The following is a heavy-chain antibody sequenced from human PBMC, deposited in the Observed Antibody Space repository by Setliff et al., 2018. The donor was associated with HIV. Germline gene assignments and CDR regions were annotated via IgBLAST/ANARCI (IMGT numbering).Heavy chain of an antibody. J-gene: IGHJ5*02. V-gene: IGHV4-38-2*01. CDR3: ARPRRVRSRAWYWFDI. Sequence: SETLSLTCAASGYSINSGFSRAWIRQPPGQGPQWIGSIYQSGSIYYNPSLQSRVTISVESSKNQFSLNLFSATAADTAVYYCARPRRVRSRAWYWFDIWGQGTLVTVSS. CDR2: IYQSGSI. D-gene: IGHD6-19*01. CDR1: GYSINSGFS.